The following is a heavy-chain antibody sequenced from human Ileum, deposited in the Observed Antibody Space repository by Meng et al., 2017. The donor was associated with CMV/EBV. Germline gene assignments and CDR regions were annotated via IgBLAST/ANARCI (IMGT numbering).Heavy chain of an antibody. V-gene: IGHV4-34*02. CDR1: NSAFSDYY. J-gene: IGHJ4*02. CDR2: INNRGST. CDR3: ARASPQRRFLSY. D-gene: IGHD3-3*01. Sequence: QLQLQQWAAVQLKPSNTLSRVCAVHNSAFSDYYWTWIRQPPGKGLEWIGEINNRGSTNYNPSLKSRVTISIDTSRNQFSLKLTSMTAADTAVYYCARASPQRRFLSYWGQGTLVTVSS.